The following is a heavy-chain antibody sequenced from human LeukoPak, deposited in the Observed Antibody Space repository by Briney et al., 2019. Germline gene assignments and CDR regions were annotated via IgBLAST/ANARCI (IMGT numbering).Heavy chain of an antibody. J-gene: IGHJ5*01. Sequence: GGSLRLSCAASGFTSSDYGIHWVRQAPGKGLEWVAVIWYDGTNKYYGDSVKGRFTISRDNSKNTLYLQMNSLRAEDTAVYYCAKDRGSYSTTADSWGQGTLVTVSS. CDR2: IWYDGTNK. CDR3: AKDRGSYSTTADS. CDR1: GFTSSDYG. D-gene: IGHD1-26*01. V-gene: IGHV3-33*06.